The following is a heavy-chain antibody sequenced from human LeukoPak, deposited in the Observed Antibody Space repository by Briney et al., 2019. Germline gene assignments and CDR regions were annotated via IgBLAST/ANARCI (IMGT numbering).Heavy chain of an antibody. Sequence: PSETLSLTCTVSGGPMYSYYWSWIRQTAGKGLEWIGRLYPGVSTDYNPSLKSRATMSVDTSKNQFALKLNAVTAADTAVYYCARLRFYGSTGYSPGHYMDVWGKGTTVTVSS. CDR3: ARLRFYGSTGYSPGHYMDV. V-gene: IGHV4-4*07. J-gene: IGHJ6*03. D-gene: IGHD3-22*01. CDR2: LYPGVST. CDR1: GGPMYSYY.